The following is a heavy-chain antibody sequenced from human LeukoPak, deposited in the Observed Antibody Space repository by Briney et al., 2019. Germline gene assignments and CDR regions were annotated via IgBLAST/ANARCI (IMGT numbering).Heavy chain of an antibody. CDR1: GGSISSYY. CDR3: ARGVTDDFWSGYFDY. D-gene: IGHD3-3*01. J-gene: IGHJ4*02. V-gene: IGHV4-59*01. Sequence: SETLSLTCTVSGGSISSYYWSWIRQPPGKGLEWIGYIYYSGSTNYNPSLRSRVTISVDTSKNQFSLKLSSVTAADTAVYYCARGVTDDFWSGYFDYWGQGTLVTVSS. CDR2: IYYSGST.